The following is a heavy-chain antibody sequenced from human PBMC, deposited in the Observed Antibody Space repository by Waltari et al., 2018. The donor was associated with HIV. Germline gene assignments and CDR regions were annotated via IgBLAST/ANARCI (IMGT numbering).Heavy chain of an antibody. CDR1: NASFIDYY. Sequence: QVQLQQWGAGLLKPSDTLSLTCAVYNASFIDYYWTWIRQIPGKRLEWIGEINHRGSNDYNPSLKSRFARSSDMSKRQFYMRLKSVVAADTALYFCAGGRDSREQRLVAGFDFWGRGTLVTVSS. D-gene: IGHD2-8*02. CDR3: AGGRDSREQRLVAGFDF. CDR2: INHRGSN. V-gene: IGHV4-34*02. J-gene: IGHJ4*02.